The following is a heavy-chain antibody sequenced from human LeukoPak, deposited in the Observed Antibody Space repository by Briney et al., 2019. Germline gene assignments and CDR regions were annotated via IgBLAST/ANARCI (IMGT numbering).Heavy chain of an antibody. D-gene: IGHD3-10*01. V-gene: IGHV4-34*01. J-gene: IGHJ6*02. Sequence: SSETLSLTCAVYGGSFSGYYWSWIRQPPGKGLEWIGEINHSRGTNYNPSLKSRVTISVDTSKNQFSLKLSSVTAADTAVYYCARATSFTMVRGVIRHYYYGMDVWGQGTTVTVSS. CDR3: ARATSFTMVRGVIRHYYYGMDV. CDR1: GGSFSGYY. CDR2: INHSRGT.